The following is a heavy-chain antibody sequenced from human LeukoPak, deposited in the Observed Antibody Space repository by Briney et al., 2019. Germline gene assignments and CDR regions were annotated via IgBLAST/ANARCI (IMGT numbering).Heavy chain of an antibody. J-gene: IGHJ4*02. CDR3: ARDGTSTDDY. CDR2: ISGNNDNP. D-gene: IGHD2-2*01. Sequence: EASVKVSCKASGYTFSNFGISWVRQAPGQGLEWMGWISGNNDNPNYGQKFQGRLTVTTDSSTNTAYMELRNLRSDDTAVYYCARDGTSTDDYRGQGTLVTVSS. CDR1: GYTFSNFG. V-gene: IGHV1-18*01.